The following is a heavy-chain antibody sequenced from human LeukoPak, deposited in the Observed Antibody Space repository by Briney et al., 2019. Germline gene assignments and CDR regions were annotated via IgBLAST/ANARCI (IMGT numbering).Heavy chain of an antibody. CDR1: GGSFSGYY. Sequence: SETLSLTCAAYGGSFSGYYWSWIRQPPGKGLEWIGEINHSGSTNYNPSLKSRVTISVDTSKNQFSLKLSSVTAADTAVYYCARGIRSTMYSGSWVRRAYYMDVWGKGTTVTVSS. J-gene: IGHJ6*03. V-gene: IGHV4-34*01. CDR2: INHSGST. CDR3: ARGIRSTMYSGSWVRRAYYMDV. D-gene: IGHD6-13*01.